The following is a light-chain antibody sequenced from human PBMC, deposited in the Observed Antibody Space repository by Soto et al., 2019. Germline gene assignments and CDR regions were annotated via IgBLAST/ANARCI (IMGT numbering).Light chain of an antibody. CDR1: SSDVGGYNY. CDR2: DVS. V-gene: IGLV2-11*01. Sequence: QSALTQPRSVSGSPGQSVTISCTGTSSDVGGYNYVSWYQQHPGKAPKGMIYDVSERPSGVPDRFSGSKSGNTASLTISGLHAEDEADYYCCSNAGSYEVFGGGTKVTVL. J-gene: IGLJ2*01. CDR3: CSNAGSYEV.